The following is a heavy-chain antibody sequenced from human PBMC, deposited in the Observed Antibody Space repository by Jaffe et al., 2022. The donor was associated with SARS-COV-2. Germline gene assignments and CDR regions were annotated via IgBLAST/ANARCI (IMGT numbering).Heavy chain of an antibody. J-gene: IGHJ6*02. D-gene: IGHD6-6*01. CDR2: IYPDDFDA. CDR1: GYRFANHW. Sequence: EVQLVQSGAEMKKPGESLRISCKASGYRFANHWIGWVRQMPGKGLEWMGIIYPDDFDARYSPSFQGQVTISADKSISTVYLQWNSLKGSDSAIYYCARRGSTSSDYYFALDVWGQGTTVTVSS. CDR3: ARRGSTSSDYYFALDV. V-gene: IGHV5-51*01.